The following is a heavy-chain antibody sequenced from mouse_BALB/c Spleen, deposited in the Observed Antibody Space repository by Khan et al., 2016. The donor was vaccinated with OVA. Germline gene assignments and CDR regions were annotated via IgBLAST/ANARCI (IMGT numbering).Heavy chain of an antibody. J-gene: IGHJ2*01. CDR2: IYPGTGST. CDR3: ARAEGGSHYFDY. D-gene: IGHD6-1*01. V-gene: IGHV1-76*01. Sequence: QVQLKQSGAELVRPGASVKLSCETSGYIFTSYWIHWVKQRSGQGLKWIARIYPGTGSTFYNESFKGKATLTADKASSTAYMQLSSLKSDESAVYFCARAEGGSHYFDYWGQGTTLTVSS. CDR1: GYIFTSYW.